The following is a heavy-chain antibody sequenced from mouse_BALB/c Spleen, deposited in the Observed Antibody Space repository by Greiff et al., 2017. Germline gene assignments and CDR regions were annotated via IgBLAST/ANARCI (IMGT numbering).Heavy chain of an antibody. CDR1: GFTFSSFG. D-gene: IGHD1-1*01. CDR2: ISSGSSTI. V-gene: IGHV5-17*02. CDR3: ARQAVRYSYYPMDY. Sequence: EVKLVESGGGLVQPGGSRKLSCAASGFTFSSFGMHWVRQAPEKGLEWVAYISSGSSTIYYADTVKGRFTITRDNSTNTLFLQMTSLRSEDTAMYYCARQAVRYSYYPMDYWGQGTSVTVSS. J-gene: IGHJ4*01.